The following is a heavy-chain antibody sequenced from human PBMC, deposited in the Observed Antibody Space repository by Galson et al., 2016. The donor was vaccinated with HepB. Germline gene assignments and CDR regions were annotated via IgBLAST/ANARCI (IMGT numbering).Heavy chain of an antibody. Sequence: SLRLSCAASGFTFSSYAMHWVRQAPGKGLEYVSAISCNKYYADSVKGRFTISRDNSKNTLYLQMNSLRAENTAVYYCARGLVDSFTLYYFYYWGQGTLVTVSS. CDR1: GFTFSSYA. CDR2: ISCNK. J-gene: IGHJ4*02. CDR3: ARGLVDSFTLYYFYY. D-gene: IGHD2-15*01. V-gene: IGHV3-64*04.